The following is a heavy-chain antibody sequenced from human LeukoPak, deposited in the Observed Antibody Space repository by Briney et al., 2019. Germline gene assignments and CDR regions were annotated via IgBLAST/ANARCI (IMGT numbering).Heavy chain of an antibody. CDR3: ARSPGYSSSWEYNGFDP. CDR1: GYSISSSNW. V-gene: IGHV4-28*01. J-gene: IGHJ5*02. Sequence: KSSETLSLTCAVSGYSISSSNWWGWIRQPPGKGLEWIGYIYYSGSTYYNPSLKSRVTMSVDTSKNQFSLKLSSVTAVDTAVYYCARSPGYSSSWEYNGFDPWGQGTLVTVSS. CDR2: IYYSGST. D-gene: IGHD6-13*01.